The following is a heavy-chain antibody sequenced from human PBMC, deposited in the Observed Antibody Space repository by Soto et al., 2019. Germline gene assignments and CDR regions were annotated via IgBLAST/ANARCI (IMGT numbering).Heavy chain of an antibody. CDR2: ISGSGGST. V-gene: IGHV3-23*01. CDR3: AKGEYTYGLFHY. CDR1: GFTFSTYA. J-gene: IGHJ4*02. Sequence: GGSLRLSCAASGFTFSTYAMNWVRQAPGKGLEWVSGISGSGGSTFYADSVKGRFTISRDNSKNTLYLQMNSLRAEDTALYFCAKGEYTYGLFHYWGQGTLVTVSS. D-gene: IGHD3-10*01.